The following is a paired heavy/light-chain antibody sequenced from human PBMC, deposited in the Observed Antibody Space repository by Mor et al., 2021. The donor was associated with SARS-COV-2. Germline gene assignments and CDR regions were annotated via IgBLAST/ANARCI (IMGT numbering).Light chain of an antibody. V-gene: IGLV1-51*02. CDR3: ATWDTGLSAGV. J-gene: IGLJ3*02. CDR1: SSNIGNNY. Sequence: QSVLTQPPSVSAAPGQKVTISCSGSSSNIGNNYVSWYQQFPGTAPKLLIYENDKRPSGIPDRFSGSKSGTSATLGITGLQTGDEADYYCATWDTGLSAGVFGGGTNLTVL. CDR2: END.
Heavy chain of an antibody. CDR2: IWYDGNNK. D-gene: IGHD6-13*01. CDR1: GFTFSSYG. Sequence: QLQLVESGGGVVQPGRSLRLSCTASGFTFSSYGMHWVRQAPGKGLEWVAVIWYDGNNKYYADSVKGRFTISRDSSKNTLYLQMNSLRVEDTAVYYCARKVSSWYPPYYYGVDVWGQGTAVTVSS. J-gene: IGHJ6*02. V-gene: IGHV3-33*01. CDR3: ARKVSSWYPPYYYGVDV.